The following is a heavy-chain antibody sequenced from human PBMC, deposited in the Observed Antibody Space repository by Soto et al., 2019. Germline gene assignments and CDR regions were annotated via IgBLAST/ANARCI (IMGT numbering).Heavy chain of an antibody. Sequence: GASVKVSCKASGYTFTDYDINWFRQATGQGLEWMGWMNPNNGYTGYAQNFQDRVTMTRSTSISTAYMELSTLRSEDTAVYYCAREHSSGYVLAHDAFDIWGQGTMVTVSS. CDR1: GYTFTDYD. V-gene: IGHV1-8*01. J-gene: IGHJ3*02. D-gene: IGHD3-22*01. CDR2: MNPNNGYT. CDR3: AREHSSGYVLAHDAFDI.